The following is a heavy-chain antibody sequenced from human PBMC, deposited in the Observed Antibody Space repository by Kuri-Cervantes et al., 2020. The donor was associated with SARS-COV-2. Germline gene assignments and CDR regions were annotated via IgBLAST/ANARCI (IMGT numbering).Heavy chain of an antibody. J-gene: IGHJ2*01. D-gene: IGHD6-13*01. CDR2: LSSSSSYI. V-gene: IGHV3-21*01. CDR3: AKDRSSSWLWYFDL. CDR1: GFTISSYN. Sequence: GGSLRLSCAASGFTISSYNMNWVRQAPGKGLEWVSSLSSSSSYIYYADSVKGRFTISRDNAKNSLYLQMNSLRAEDTAVYYCAKDRSSSWLWYFDLWGRGTLVTVSS.